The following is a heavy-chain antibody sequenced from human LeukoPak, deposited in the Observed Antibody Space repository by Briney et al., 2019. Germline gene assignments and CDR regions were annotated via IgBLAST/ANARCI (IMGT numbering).Heavy chain of an antibody. Sequence: PGGSLRLSCAASGFTVSSYAMSWVRQAPGKGLEWVSAISGSGGSTYYADSVKGRFTIARDNSKNTLYLQMNSLRAEDTAVYYCAKDGLDLAARRYFDYWGQGTLVTVPS. CDR2: ISGSGGST. CDR1: GFTVSSYA. D-gene: IGHD6-6*01. CDR3: AKDGLDLAARRYFDY. J-gene: IGHJ4*02. V-gene: IGHV3-23*01.